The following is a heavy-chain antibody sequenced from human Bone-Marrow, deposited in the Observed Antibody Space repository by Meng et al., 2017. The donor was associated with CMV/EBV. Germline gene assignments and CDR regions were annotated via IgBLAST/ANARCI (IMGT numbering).Heavy chain of an antibody. D-gene: IGHD2-2*01. V-gene: IGHV1-24*01. J-gene: IGHJ5*02. CDR1: GYTLTELS. CDR3: ATGLVYCSSTSCYWGGLDP. Sequence: ASVKVSCKVSGYTLTELSMHWVRQAPGKGLEWMGGFDPEDGETIYVQKFQGRVTMTEDTSTDTAYMELSSLRSEDTAVYYCATGLVYCSSTSCYWGGLDPWGQGTLVTVSS. CDR2: FDPEDGET.